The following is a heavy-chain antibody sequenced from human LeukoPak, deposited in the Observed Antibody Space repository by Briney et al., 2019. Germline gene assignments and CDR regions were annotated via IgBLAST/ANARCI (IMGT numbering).Heavy chain of an antibody. Sequence: ASVKVSCKASGYTFPNYGIVWVRQAPGQGLEWMGWISPYNDNTNYADKFQGRITMTTDTSTSTAYMGLTSLRSDDTAVYYCAREAHDYYDYWGQGTLVTVSS. J-gene: IGHJ4*02. CDR1: GYTFPNYG. CDR3: AREAHDYYDY. V-gene: IGHV1-18*04. CDR2: ISPYNDNT.